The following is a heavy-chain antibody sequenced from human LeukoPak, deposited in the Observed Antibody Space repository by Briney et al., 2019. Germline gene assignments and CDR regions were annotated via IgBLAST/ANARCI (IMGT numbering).Heavy chain of an antibody. CDR3: ATDPPMGYSGYDYWGY. D-gene: IGHD5-12*01. J-gene: IGHJ4*02. CDR2: FDPEDGET. CDR1: GYTLTELS. Sequence: ASVKVSCKVSGYTLTELSMHWVRQAPGKGLEWMGGFDPEDGETIYAQKFQGRVTMTEDTSTDAAYMELSSLRSEDTAVYYCATDPPMGYSGYDYWGYWGQGTLVTVSS. V-gene: IGHV1-24*01.